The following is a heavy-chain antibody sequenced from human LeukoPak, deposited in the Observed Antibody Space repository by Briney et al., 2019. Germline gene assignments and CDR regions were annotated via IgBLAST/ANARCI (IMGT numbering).Heavy chain of an antibody. CDR1: GFTFDVYV. J-gene: IGHJ4*02. CDR2: FGAGGSRP. Sequence: GGPLRLSCGASGFTFDVYVIHWARRARGKGLVGVSLFGAGGSRPEYADSVKGRFTISRDNSKNSLYLEMNSLKTEDSGLYYCAKVSRRSGWYYFDYWGQGTLVTVSS. V-gene: IGHV3-43*02. D-gene: IGHD6-19*01. CDR3: AKVSRRSGWYYFDY.